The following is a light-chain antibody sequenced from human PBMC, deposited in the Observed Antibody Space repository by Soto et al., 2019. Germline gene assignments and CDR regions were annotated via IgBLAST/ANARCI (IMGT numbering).Light chain of an antibody. CDR1: QSVSSN. CDR2: GAS. J-gene: IGKJ1*01. CDR3: QQYNNRPTGRT. V-gene: IGKV3-15*01. Sequence: EIVMTQSPATLSVSPGERATLSCRASQSVSSNLAWYQQKPGQAPRLLIYGASTRATGIPARFSGSGSGTEFTPTISSLQSEDFAVYYCQQYNNRPTGRTLGQGPKVDIK.